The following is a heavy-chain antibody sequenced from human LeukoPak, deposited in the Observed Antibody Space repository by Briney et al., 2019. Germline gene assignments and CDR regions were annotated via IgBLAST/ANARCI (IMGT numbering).Heavy chain of an antibody. CDR2: INHSGSP. CDR1: EGSFSGYY. Sequence: SETLSLTCAVYEGSFSGYYWRWIRQPPGKGLEWIGEINHSGSPNYNPSLKSRVTISVDTSKNQFSLKLSSVTAADTAVYYCARMHSSGWSTHWGQGTLVTVSS. J-gene: IGHJ4*02. D-gene: IGHD6-19*01. V-gene: IGHV4-34*01. CDR3: ARMHSSGWSTH.